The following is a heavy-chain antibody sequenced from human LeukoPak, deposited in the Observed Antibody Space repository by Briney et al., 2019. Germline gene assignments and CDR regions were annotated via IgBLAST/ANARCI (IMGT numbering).Heavy chain of an antibody. J-gene: IGHJ3*02. CDR1: GGSISSYY. CDR2: IYYSGST. D-gene: IGHD3-16*01. V-gene: IGHV4-59*05. Sequence: PSETLSLTCTVSGGSISSYYWSWIRQPAGKGLEWIGSIYYSGSTYYNPSLKSRVTISVDTSKNQFSLKLSSVTAADTAVYYCARLKLGDPHDAFDIWGQGTMVTVSS. CDR3: ARLKLGDPHDAFDI.